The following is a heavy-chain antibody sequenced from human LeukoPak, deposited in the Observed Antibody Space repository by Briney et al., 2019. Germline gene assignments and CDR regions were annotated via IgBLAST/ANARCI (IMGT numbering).Heavy chain of an antibody. Sequence: SETLSLTCTVSGVSITRFYWTWVRQPPGKGLEWIAYIYNGGSSFNGGNTIYDPSLKSRVTISVDKSNNQFSLNLSSVTAAYTAVYFCVQTTGRPGFDYWGQGALVTVSP. CDR1: GVSITRFY. J-gene: IGHJ4*02. CDR2: IYNGGSSFNGGNT. D-gene: IGHD1-1*01. CDR3: VQTTGRPGFDY. V-gene: IGHV4-59*08.